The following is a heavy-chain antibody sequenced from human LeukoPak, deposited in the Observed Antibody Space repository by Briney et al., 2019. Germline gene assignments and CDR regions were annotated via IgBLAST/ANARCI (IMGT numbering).Heavy chain of an antibody. J-gene: IGHJ6*02. CDR1: GGTFSSYA. D-gene: IGHD1-26*01. Sequence: SVKVSCKASGGTFSSYAISWVRQAPGQGLEWMGGIIPIFGTANYAQKFQGRVTITADESTSTAYMELSSLRSEDTAVYYCAREQIVGATVAYYYGMDVWGQGTTVTVSS. CDR2: IIPIFGTA. CDR3: AREQIVGATVAYYYGMDV. V-gene: IGHV1-69*13.